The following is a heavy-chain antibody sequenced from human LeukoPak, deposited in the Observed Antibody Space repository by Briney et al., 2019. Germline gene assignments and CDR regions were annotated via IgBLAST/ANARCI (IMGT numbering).Heavy chain of an antibody. CDR1: GFIFSNSG. CDR2: IAYDGSRA. J-gene: IGHJ4*02. Sequence: GGSLRLSCTASGFIFSNSGMHWFRQTPGKGLEWVAVIAYDGSRAFYADSVKGRFTISRDNSKNTMSVQMDDLRAEDTAVYYCTRYNNDHFDYWGQGTLVTVSS. CDR3: TRYNNDHFDY. D-gene: IGHD1-14*01. V-gene: IGHV3-33*01.